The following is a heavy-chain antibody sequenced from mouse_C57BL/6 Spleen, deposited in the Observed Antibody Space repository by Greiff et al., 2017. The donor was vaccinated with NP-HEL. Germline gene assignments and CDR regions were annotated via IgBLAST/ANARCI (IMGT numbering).Heavy chain of an antibody. D-gene: IGHD4-1*01. CDR2: IHPNSGST. J-gene: IGHJ1*03. V-gene: IGHV1-64*01. CDR1: GYTFTSYW. Sequence: QVQLQQPGAELVKPGASVKLSCKASGYTFTSYWMHWVKQRPGQGLEWIGMIHPNSGSTNYNEKFKSKATLTVDKSSSTAYMQLSSLTSEDSAVYYCARDWGDWYFDVWGTGTTVTVSS. CDR3: ARDWGDWYFDV.